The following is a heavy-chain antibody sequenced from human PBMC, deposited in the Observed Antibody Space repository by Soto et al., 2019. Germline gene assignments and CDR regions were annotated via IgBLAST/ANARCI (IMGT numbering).Heavy chain of an antibody. Sequence: EVQLVESGGGLVQPGRSLRLSCAVSGLTFDDYAMYWVRQAPGKGLEWVSGISWNSDIMGYADSVKGRFTISRDNAKNFVYLQMNSVRAEDTALYYCAKALFGDYDALELWGQGTRVTVSS. CDR1: GLTFDDYA. J-gene: IGHJ3*01. D-gene: IGHD4-17*01. CDR2: ISWNSDIM. CDR3: AKALFGDYDALEL. V-gene: IGHV3-9*01.